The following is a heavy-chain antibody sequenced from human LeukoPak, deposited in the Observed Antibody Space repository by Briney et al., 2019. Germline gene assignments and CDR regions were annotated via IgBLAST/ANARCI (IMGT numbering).Heavy chain of an antibody. D-gene: IGHD1-26*01. CDR3: ARQVSGSSEMDY. J-gene: IGHJ4*02. Sequence: PSETLSLTCTVSGGSISTSSYCCGWIRQPPGKGLEWIASLYYSGTTYYNPSLKSRVTVSVDTSKNQFSLKLSSVTATDTAVYYCARQVSGSSEMDYWGQGTLVTVSS. V-gene: IGHV4-39*01. CDR1: GGSISTSSYC. CDR2: LYYSGTT.